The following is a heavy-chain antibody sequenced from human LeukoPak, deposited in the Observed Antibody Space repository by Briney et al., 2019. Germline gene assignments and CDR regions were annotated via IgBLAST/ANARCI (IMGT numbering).Heavy chain of an antibody. V-gene: IGHV3-74*01. CDR1: GFSISDYW. Sequence: GGSLRLSCVASGFSISDYWMHWVRQAPGKGLVWVSRTDGSGTIYADSVKGRFTASRDNANNTMYLQMNTLSPEDTAVYYCARDWPHHWFDLWGQGTLVTVSS. CDR2: TDGSGT. J-gene: IGHJ5*02. CDR3: ARDWPHHWFDL.